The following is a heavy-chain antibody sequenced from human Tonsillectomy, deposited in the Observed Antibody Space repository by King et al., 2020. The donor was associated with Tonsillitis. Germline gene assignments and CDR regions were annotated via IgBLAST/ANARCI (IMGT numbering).Heavy chain of an antibody. V-gene: IGHV5-51*01. CDR3: ASQRRDYSSDWYDAFDI. D-gene: IGHD6-13*01. J-gene: IGHJ3*02. CDR2: IYPGDSDT. Sequence: VQLVESGAEVKKPGESLKISCKGSGYSFTNYWIGWVRQMPGKGLEWMGIIYPGDSDTRYSPSFQGQVTISADKSISTAYLQWTSLKASDTAMYYCASQRRDYSSDWYDAFDIWGQGTMVTVSS. CDR1: GYSFTNYW.